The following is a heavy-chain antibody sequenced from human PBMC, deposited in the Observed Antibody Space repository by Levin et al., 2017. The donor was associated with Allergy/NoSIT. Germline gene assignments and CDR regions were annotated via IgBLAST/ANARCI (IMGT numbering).Heavy chain of an antibody. D-gene: IGHD3-3*01. V-gene: IGHV4-39*07. CDR2: IYYSGST. J-gene: IGHJ4*02. CDR3: ARDPPEVYYDFWSGDYTDY. Sequence: SQTLSLTCTVSGGSISSSSYYWGWIRQPPGKGLEWIGSIYYSGSTYYNPSLKSRVTISVDTSKNQFSLKLSSVTAADTAVYYCARDPPEVYYDFWSGDYTDYWGQGTLVTVSS. CDR1: GGSISSSSYY.